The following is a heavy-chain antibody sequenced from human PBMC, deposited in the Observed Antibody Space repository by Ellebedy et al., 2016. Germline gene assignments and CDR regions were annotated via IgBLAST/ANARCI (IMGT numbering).Heavy chain of an antibody. Sequence: ASVKVSCKASGGTFSSYAISWVRQAPGQGLEWMGRILPIRGVENYAHKFQGRITITAERSTSTAYMELNRLRSEDTAVYYCARDLGISPPAISSSSLNTTMVRPPIDYWGQGTLVTVSS. CDR2: ILPIRGVE. J-gene: IGHJ4*02. CDR3: ARDLGISPPAISSSSLNTTMVRPPIDY. D-gene: IGHD3-10*01. V-gene: IGHV1-69*04. CDR1: GGTFSSYA.